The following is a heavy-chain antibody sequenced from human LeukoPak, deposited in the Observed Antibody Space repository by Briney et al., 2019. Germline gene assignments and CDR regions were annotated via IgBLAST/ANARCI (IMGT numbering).Heavy chain of an antibody. V-gene: IGHV3-23*01. Sequence: GGSLRLSCAASVFTFSSYAMNWVRQAPGKGLECVSAISGSGGSTYYADSVKGRFTISRDNSKNTVYMKMSSLRAEDTAVYYCAKDTTWIQLWLLSWGQGTLVTVSS. D-gene: IGHD5-18*01. CDR1: VFTFSSYA. CDR2: ISGSGGST. CDR3: AKDTTWIQLWLLS. J-gene: IGHJ4*02.